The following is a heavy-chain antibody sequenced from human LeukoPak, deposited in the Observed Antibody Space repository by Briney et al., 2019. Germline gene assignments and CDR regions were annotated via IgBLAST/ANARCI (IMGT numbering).Heavy chain of an antibody. CDR1: GGSISSDY. Sequence: SETLSLTCTVSGGSISSDYWSWIRQPPGKGLEWIGYIYFSGSTNYNPSLKSRVTMSVDTSKNQFSLKLSSVTAADTAVYYCASEYSYGYDAFDIWGQGTMVTVSS. J-gene: IGHJ3*02. CDR2: IYFSGST. V-gene: IGHV4-59*01. D-gene: IGHD5-18*01. CDR3: ASEYSYGYDAFDI.